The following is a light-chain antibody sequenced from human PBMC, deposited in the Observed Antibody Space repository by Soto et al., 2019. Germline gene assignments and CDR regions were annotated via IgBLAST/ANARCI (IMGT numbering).Light chain of an antibody. CDR1: ESVTIW. J-gene: IGKJ1*01. V-gene: IGKV1-5*01. Sequence: DIQLTQSTSSLSASVGDRVTITCRASESVTIWLAWYQQKPGKAPRLLIYDASTLEGGVPSRFSASGSGTEFTLTISSLQPDDFATYYCEQYNSRSPWTFGQGTKIEIK. CDR3: EQYNSRSPWT. CDR2: DAS.